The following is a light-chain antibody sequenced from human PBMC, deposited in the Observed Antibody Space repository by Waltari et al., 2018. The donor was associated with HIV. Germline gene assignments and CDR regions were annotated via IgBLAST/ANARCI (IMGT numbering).Light chain of an antibody. J-gene: IGLJ3*02. CDR2: GNT. CDR3: QSYDSSLSGSWV. Sequence: QSVLTRPPSVYGAPGQRVSISCTGSTSNIGAGYDVHWYHQVPGTAPKLLICGNTNRPSGVPDRISGSKSGTSASLAISGLRAEDEAYYYCQSYDSSLSGSWVFGGGTKLTVL. CDR1: TSNIGAGYD. V-gene: IGLV1-40*01.